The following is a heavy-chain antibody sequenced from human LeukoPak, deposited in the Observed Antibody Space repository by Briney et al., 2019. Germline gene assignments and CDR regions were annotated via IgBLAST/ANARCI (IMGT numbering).Heavy chain of an antibody. D-gene: IGHD3/OR15-3a*01. CDR2: IYYSGNT. CDR3: ARQTGSGLFILP. CDR1: GVSISNSRNY. Sequence: SETLSLTCTVSGVSISNSRNYWGWIRQPPGKGLEWIGSIYYSGNTYYNASLKSQVSISIDTSKNRFSLKLTSVTAADTAVYYCARQTGSGLFILPGGQGTLVTVSS. V-gene: IGHV4-39*01. J-gene: IGHJ4*02.